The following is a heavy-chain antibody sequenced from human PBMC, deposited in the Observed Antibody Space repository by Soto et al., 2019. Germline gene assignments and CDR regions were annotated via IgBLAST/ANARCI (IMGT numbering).Heavy chain of an antibody. V-gene: IGHV6-1*01. CDR3: ARAKYYYDSSGYYPYYYYGMDV. CDR1: GDSVSSNSAA. Sequence: PSQTLSLTCAISGDSVSSNSAAWNWIRQSPSRGLEWLGRTYYRSKWYNDYAVSVKSRITINPDTSKSQFSLQLNSVTPEDTAVYYCARAKYYYDSSGYYPYYYYGMDVWGQGTTVTVSS. J-gene: IGHJ6*02. CDR2: TYYRSKWYN. D-gene: IGHD3-22*01.